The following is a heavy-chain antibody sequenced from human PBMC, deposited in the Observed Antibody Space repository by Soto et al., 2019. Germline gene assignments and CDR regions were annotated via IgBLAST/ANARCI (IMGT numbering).Heavy chain of an antibody. J-gene: IGHJ5*02. CDR3: ARGRSKESMAQVNWFDP. V-gene: IGHV4-59*12. Sequence: SETLSLTCTVSGGSISSYYWSWIRQPPGKGLEWIGYIYYSGSTNYNPSLKSRVTISVDTSKNQFSLKLSSVTAADTAVYYCARGRSKESMAQVNWFDPWGQGTLVTVSS. D-gene: IGHD3-10*01. CDR2: IYYSGST. CDR1: GGSISSYY.